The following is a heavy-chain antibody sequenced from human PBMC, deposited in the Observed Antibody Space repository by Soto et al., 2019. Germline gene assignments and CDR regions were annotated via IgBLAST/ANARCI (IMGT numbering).Heavy chain of an antibody. CDR2: MNPNSGNI. D-gene: IGHD5-18*01. V-gene: IGHV1-8*01. J-gene: IGHJ3*02. CDR1: GYTFRSYD. Sequence: ASVKVSCKASGYTFRSYDINWVRQATGQGLEWMGWMNPNSGNIGYAQKFQGRVTMTRNTSISTAYKELSSLRSEDTAVYYCARGGYSYGRDVFDSWGQGKMVTVSS. CDR3: ARGGYSYGRDVFDS.